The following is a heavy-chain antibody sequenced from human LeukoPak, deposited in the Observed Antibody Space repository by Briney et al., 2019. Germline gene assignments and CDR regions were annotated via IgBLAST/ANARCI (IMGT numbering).Heavy chain of an antibody. CDR1: GFTFSSYG. CDR2: ISYDGSNK. J-gene: IGHJ5*02. CDR3: AKGWDL. V-gene: IGHV3-30*18. Sequence: QPGRSLRLSCAASGFTFSSYGMHWVRQAPGKGLEWVAVISYDGSNKYYADSVKGRSTISRDNSKNTLYLQMNSLRAEDTAVYYCAKGWDLWGQGTLVTVSS.